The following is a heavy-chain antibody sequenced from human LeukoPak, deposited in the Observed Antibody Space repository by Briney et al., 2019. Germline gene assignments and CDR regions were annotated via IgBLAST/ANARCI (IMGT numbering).Heavy chain of an antibody. CDR2: FSGSGGST. D-gene: IGHD2/OR15-2a*01. J-gene: IGHJ4*02. CDR1: GLRFSNYA. CDR3: ARSGLSRFGF. Sequence: GGAVRVSCAGGGLRFSNYAMSWVGQAPGEGIQWAGAFSGSGGSTYSADSVKGRFTISRDNSRNTLYLQMNRLRAEDTAVYSCARSGLSRFGFWGQGTLVTVSS. V-gene: IGHV3-23*01.